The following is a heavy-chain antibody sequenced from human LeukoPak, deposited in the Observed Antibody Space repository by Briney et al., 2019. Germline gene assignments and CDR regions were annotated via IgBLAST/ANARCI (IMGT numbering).Heavy chain of an antibody. CDR2: ISGNGGST. V-gene: IGHV3-23*01. J-gene: IGHJ3*02. CDR3: AKQWRGTGDAFDI. D-gene: IGHD3/OR15-3a*01. CDR1: GFTSSSYT. Sequence: GGSLRLSCAASGFTSSSYTMSWVRQAPGKGLEWVSAISGNGGSTYSADSVQGRFIISRDNSKNTLYLQMNSLRAEDTAVYYCAKQWRGTGDAFDIWGQGTMVIVS.